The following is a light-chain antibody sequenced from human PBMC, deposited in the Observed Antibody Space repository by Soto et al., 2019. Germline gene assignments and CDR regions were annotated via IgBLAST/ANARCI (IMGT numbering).Light chain of an antibody. CDR1: QSVSSSY. V-gene: IGKV3-20*01. J-gene: IGKJ1*01. Sequence: EIALTQSPGTLSLSPGERATLSCRASQSVSSSYLAWYQQKPGQAPRLLIYGASSRATGIPDRFSGSGSGTDFTLTISRLEPEDFAVYYWQQYKTFGQGTKVDIK. CDR2: GAS. CDR3: QQYKT.